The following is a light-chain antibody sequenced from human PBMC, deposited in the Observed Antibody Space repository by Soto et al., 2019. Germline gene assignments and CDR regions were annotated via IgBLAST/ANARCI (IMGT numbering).Light chain of an antibody. CDR3: QQRSKWPIT. Sequence: EIVLTQSPGTLSLSPGERATLSCRASQSVSNNYLAWYQQKPGQAPRLLIYGASNRATGIPARFSGSGSGTGFTLTISSLEPEDFAVYYCQQRSKWPITFGQGTRLEIK. CDR2: GAS. V-gene: IGKV3-11*01. J-gene: IGKJ5*01. CDR1: QSVSNNY.